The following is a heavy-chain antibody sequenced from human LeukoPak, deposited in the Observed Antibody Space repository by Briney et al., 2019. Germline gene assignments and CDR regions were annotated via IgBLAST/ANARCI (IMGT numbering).Heavy chain of an antibody. V-gene: IGHV1-2*06. Sequence: GASVKVSCTASGYTFTGYHMHWVRQAPGQGLEWMGRINPNSGDTNYAQKFQGRATMTRDTSISTAYMELSRLRSDDTAVYYCARDYCSSTSCLFDYWGQGTLVTVSS. CDR2: INPNSGDT. CDR1: GYTFTGYH. CDR3: ARDYCSSTSCLFDY. D-gene: IGHD2-2*01. J-gene: IGHJ4*02.